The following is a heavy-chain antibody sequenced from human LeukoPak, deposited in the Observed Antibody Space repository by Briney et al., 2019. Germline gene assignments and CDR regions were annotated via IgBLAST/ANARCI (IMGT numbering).Heavy chain of an antibody. CDR3: ARAPVYSSSWLYYMDV. V-gene: IGHV4-34*01. J-gene: IGHJ6*03. Sequence: SETLSLTCAVYGGSFSGYYWSWIRQPPGKGLEWIGEINHSGSTNYNPSLRSRVTISVDTSKNQFSLKLSSVTAADTAVYYCARAPVYSSSWLYYMDVWGKGTTVTVSS. CDR2: INHSGST. CDR1: GGSFSGYY. D-gene: IGHD6-13*01.